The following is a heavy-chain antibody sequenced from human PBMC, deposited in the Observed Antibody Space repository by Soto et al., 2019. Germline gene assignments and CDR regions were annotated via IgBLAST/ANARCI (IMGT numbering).Heavy chain of an antibody. Sequence: VASVKVSCKASGYTLSSYYMHWVRQVPGQGLEWMGRINPSDGSTSYAQKFQGRVTMTRDTSTSTVYMELSSLKSEDTAAYYCARESSGYYWFYWGQGTLVTVSS. CDR2: INPSDGST. CDR3: ARESSGYYWFY. D-gene: IGHD3-22*01. J-gene: IGHJ4*02. V-gene: IGHV1-46*01. CDR1: GYTLSSYY.